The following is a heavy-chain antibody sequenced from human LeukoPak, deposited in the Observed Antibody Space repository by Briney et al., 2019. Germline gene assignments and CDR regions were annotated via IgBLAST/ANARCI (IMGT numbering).Heavy chain of an antibody. CDR1: GFTFSNAW. D-gene: IGHD6-19*01. Sequence: KTGGSLRLSCAASGFTFSNAWMSWVRQAPGKGLEWVGRIRSKTDGGTTDYAAPVKGRFTISRDDSKNTLYLQMNSLETEDTAVYYCTTAVAGPYYFDCWGQGTLVTVSS. CDR3: TTAVAGPYYFDC. J-gene: IGHJ4*02. CDR2: IRSKTDGGTT. V-gene: IGHV3-15*01.